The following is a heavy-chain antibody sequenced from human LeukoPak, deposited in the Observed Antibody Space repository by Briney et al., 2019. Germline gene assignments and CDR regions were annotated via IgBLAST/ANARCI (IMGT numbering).Heavy chain of an antibody. D-gene: IGHD6-19*01. Sequence: GGSLRLSCAASGFPFTSYSMHWVRQAPGEGLEWVGVVLYDGSMQYCADSVKGRFTISRDNAKNSLYLQMNSLRAEDTAVYYCARSPQSGSGWYDYFDYWGQGTLVTVSS. V-gene: IGHV3-30*04. CDR2: VLYDGSMQ. CDR3: ARSPQSGSGWYDYFDY. J-gene: IGHJ4*02. CDR1: GFPFTSYS.